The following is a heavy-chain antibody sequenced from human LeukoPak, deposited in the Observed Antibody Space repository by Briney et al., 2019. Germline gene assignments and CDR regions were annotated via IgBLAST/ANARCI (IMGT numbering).Heavy chain of an antibody. D-gene: IGHD3-10*01. Sequence: GGSLRLSCASSGFIFHNYGMHWVRQAPGKGLEWVAVISYDGSNKYYADSVKGRFTISRDNSENTLYLQMNSLRAEDTAVYYCARDDQRIGRFGVIIDYWGQGTLVTVSS. CDR1: GFIFHNYG. J-gene: IGHJ4*02. CDR3: ARDDQRIGRFGVIIDY. CDR2: ISYDGSNK. V-gene: IGHV3-30*03.